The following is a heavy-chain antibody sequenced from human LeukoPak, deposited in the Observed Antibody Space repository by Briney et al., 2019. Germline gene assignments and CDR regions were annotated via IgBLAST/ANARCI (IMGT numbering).Heavy chain of an antibody. V-gene: IGHV4-39*07. CDR1: GGSISSSSYY. J-gene: IGHJ4*02. Sequence: PSETLSLTCSVSGGSISSSSYYWGWIRQPPGKGLEWIGNIYYSGSTYYNPSLKSRVTISVDTSMTQFSLKLSSVTAADTAVYYCARDADFWSGYRTHFDYWGQGTLVTVSS. CDR3: ARDADFWSGYRTHFDY. CDR2: IYYSGST. D-gene: IGHD3-3*01.